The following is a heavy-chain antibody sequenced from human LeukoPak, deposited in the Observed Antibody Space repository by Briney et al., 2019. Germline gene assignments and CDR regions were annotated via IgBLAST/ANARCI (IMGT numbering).Heavy chain of an antibody. J-gene: IGHJ6*03. V-gene: IGHV4-61*01. CDR3: ARTPNCSGGSCYYYYYMDV. Sequence: SETLSLTCTVSGRSISSSSYYWSWIRQPPGKGLEWIGYIYYSGSTNYNPSLKSRVTISVDTSKNQFFLKLSSVTAADTAVYYCARTPNCSGGSCYYYYYMDVWGKGTTVTISS. CDR2: IYYSGST. D-gene: IGHD2-15*01. CDR1: GRSISSSSYY.